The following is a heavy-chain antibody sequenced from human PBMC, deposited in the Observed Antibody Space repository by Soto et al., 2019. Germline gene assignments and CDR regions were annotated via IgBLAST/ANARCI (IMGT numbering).Heavy chain of an antibody. J-gene: IGHJ4*02. Sequence: QVQLVQSGAEVKKPGSSVKVSCKASGGTFSSYTISWVRQAPGQGLEWMGRIIPILGIANYAQKFQGRVTITADKSTSTAYMELSSLRSEDTAVYYCARDGRENSGYVVYWGQGTLVTVSS. D-gene: IGHD5-12*01. CDR2: IIPILGIA. V-gene: IGHV1-69*08. CDR3: ARDGRENSGYVVY. CDR1: GGTFSSYT.